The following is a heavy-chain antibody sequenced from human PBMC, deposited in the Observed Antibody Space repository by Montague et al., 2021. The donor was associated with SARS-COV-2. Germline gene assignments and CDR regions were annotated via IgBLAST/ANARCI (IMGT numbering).Heavy chain of an antibody. Sequence: SMRLSCPASGFTFSYYPLHWVRQAPVKCLDWVAVYGSEVQYIDSVKGRFTISRDNSKNTLFLQMNSLRPEDTALYYCARDSYGSIDYWGQGTLVTVSS. CDR3: ARDSYGSIDY. V-gene: IGHV3-30*04. CDR1: GFTFSYYP. D-gene: IGHD3-10*01. J-gene: IGHJ4*02. CDR2: YGSEV.